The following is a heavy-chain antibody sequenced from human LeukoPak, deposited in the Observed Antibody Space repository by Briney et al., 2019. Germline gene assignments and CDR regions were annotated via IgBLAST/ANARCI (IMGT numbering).Heavy chain of an antibody. V-gene: IGHV4-61*01. CDR1: GGSISSSSYY. J-gene: IGHJ4*02. CDR3: ARGWRHDY. CDR2: IYYSGST. D-gene: IGHD2-15*01. Sequence: SETLSLTCTVSGGSISSSSYYWRWIRQPPGKGLEWIGYIYYSGSTDYNPSLKSQVTISVDTSKNQFSLKLSSVTAADTAVYYCARGWRHDYWGQGTLVTVSS.